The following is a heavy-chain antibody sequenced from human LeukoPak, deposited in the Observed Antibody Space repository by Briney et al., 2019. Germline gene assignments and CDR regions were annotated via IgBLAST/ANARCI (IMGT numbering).Heavy chain of an antibody. CDR2: ISAYNGNT. J-gene: IGHJ5*02. D-gene: IGHD3-22*01. V-gene: IGHV1-18*04. Sequence: ASVKVSCKASGYTFTGYYMHWVRQAPGQGLEWMGWISAYNGNTNYAQKFQGRVTMTTDTSTSTAYMELRSLRSDDTAVYYCARDGAMGVVVVIPWFDPWGQGTLVTVSS. CDR3: ARDGAMGVVVVIPWFDP. CDR1: GYTFTGYY.